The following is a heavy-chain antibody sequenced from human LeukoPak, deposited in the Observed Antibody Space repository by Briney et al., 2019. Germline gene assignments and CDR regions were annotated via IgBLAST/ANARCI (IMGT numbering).Heavy chain of an antibody. Sequence: SETLSLTCSVSGASINSHYWTWIRQPAGKGLEWIGRIYISGSTNYSPSLKSRVTTSVDTSKNQFSLNLISVTAADTAVYYCARALNPLTGTYYFDYWGQGTLVTVSS. CDR3: ARALNPLTGTYYFDY. D-gene: IGHD4/OR15-4a*01. CDR2: IYISGST. V-gene: IGHV4-4*07. J-gene: IGHJ4*02. CDR1: GASINSHY.